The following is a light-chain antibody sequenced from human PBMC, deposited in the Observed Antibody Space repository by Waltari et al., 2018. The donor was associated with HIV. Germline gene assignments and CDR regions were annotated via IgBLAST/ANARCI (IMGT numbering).Light chain of an antibody. CDR2: EVN. Sequence: QSALTQPPSVSGSPGQSVTISCTGTSSDVGSYNRVSWYQQPPGTAPKLMIYEVNNRPSGVPGRFPGSKSGNTASLTISGLQAEDEADYYCSSYTSSTVVFGGGTKLTVL. CDR1: SSDVGSYNR. J-gene: IGLJ2*01. V-gene: IGLV2-18*02. CDR3: SSYTSSTVV.